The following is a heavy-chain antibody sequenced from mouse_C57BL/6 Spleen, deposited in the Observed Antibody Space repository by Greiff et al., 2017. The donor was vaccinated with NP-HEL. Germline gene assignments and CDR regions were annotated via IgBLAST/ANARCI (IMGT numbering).Heavy chain of an antibody. CDR3: ARSSITTVVAPFDY. CDR1: GYTFTDYN. CDR2: INPNNGGT. Sequence: EVQLQQSGPELVKPGASVKMSCKASGYTFTDYNMHWVKQSHGKSLEWIGYINPNNGGTSYNQKFKGKATLTVNKSSSTAYMELRSLTSEYAAVYYCARSSITTVVAPFDYWGQGTTLTVSS. J-gene: IGHJ2*01. V-gene: IGHV1-22*01. D-gene: IGHD1-1*01.